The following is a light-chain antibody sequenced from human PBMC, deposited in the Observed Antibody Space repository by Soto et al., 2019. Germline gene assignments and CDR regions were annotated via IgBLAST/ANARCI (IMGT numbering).Light chain of an antibody. CDR1: QSVSSD. V-gene: IGKV3-11*01. J-gene: IGKJ2*01. CDR2: DAF. Sequence: EIVLTQSPATLSLSPGERATLSCRTSQSVSSDLAWYQQKPGQAPRLLIDDAFNRATGIPARFSGSGSGTDFTLTISSLEPEDFAVYYCQQRTNWPPYTFGQGTRLEIK. CDR3: QQRTNWPPYT.